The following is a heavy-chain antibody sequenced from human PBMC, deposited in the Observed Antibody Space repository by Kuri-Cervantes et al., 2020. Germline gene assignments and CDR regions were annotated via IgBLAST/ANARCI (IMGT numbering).Heavy chain of an antibody. CDR3: AREPQSPYRYDFWSGYYYYYYGMDV. D-gene: IGHD3-3*01. V-gene: IGHV3-33*01. CDR1: GFTFSSYG. J-gene: IGHJ6*02. CDR2: IWYDGSNK. Sequence: GESLKISCAASGFTFSSYGMHWVRQAPGKGLEWVAVIWYDGSNKYYADSVKGRFTISRDNAKNSLYLQMNSLRAEDTAVYYCAREPQSPYRYDFWSGYYYYYYGMDVWGQGTTVTVSS.